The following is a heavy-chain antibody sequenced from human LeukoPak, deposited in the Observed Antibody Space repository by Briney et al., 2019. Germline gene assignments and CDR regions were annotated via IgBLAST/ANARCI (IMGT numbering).Heavy chain of an antibody. V-gene: IGHV4-31*03. CDR2: IYYSGST. CDR3: ARSCNEGAVVAGLNFDY. CDR1: GGSISSGGYY. J-gene: IGHJ4*02. Sequence: SETLSLTCTVSGGSISSGGYYWSWIRQHPGKGLEWIGYIYYSGSTYYNPSLKSRVTISVDTSKNQFSLKLSSVTAADTAVYYCARSCNEGAVVAGLNFDYWGQGTMVTVSS. D-gene: IGHD3-22*01.